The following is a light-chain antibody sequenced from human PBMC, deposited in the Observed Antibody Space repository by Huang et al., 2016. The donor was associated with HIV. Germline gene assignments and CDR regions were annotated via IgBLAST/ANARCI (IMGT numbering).Light chain of an antibody. V-gene: IGKV2-28*01. Sequence: DIVMTQSPLSLPVTPGEPASISCRSSQSLLHSNGYNYLHCYLQKQGQSPQLLSYLGSNRASGVPDRFSGSGSGTNFTLKISRVEAEDVGVYYCMQALQTPFTFGPGTKVDIK. CDR3: MQALQTPFT. J-gene: IGKJ3*01. CDR1: QSLLHSNGYNY. CDR2: LGS.